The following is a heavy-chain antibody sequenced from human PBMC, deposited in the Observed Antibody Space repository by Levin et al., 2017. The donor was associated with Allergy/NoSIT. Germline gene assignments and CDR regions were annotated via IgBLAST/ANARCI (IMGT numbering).Heavy chain of an antibody. Sequence: GGSLRLSCAGSGSTFNTYAMTWVRQAPGKGLEWVSSISDSGFSTYYADSVKGRFIISRDNSKNTLFLQMNSLTVDDTAVYYCATTPGITANAFIIQWGRGTLVTVSS. CDR2: ISDSGFST. D-gene: IGHD6-25*01. CDR3: ATTPGITANAFIIQ. CDR1: GSTFNTYA. V-gene: IGHV3-23*01. J-gene: IGHJ4*02.